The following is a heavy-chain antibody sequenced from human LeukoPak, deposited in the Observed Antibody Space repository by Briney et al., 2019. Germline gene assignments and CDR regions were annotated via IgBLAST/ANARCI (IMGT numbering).Heavy chain of an antibody. CDR3: ARTYCSSTSCYVKATYFDY. D-gene: IGHD2-2*01. CDR1: GGTFSSYA. V-gene: IGHV1-69*04. CDR2: IIPILGIA. J-gene: IGHJ4*02. Sequence: EASVKVSCKASGGTFSSYAISWVRQAPGQGLEWMGRIIPILGIANYAQKFQGRVTITADKSTSTAYMELSSLRSEDTAVYYCARTYCSSTSCYVKATYFDYWGQGTLVTVPS.